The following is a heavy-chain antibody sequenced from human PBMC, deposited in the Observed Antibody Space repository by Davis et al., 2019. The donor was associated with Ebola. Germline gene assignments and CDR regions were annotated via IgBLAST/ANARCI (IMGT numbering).Heavy chain of an antibody. D-gene: IGHD6-19*01. J-gene: IGHJ4*02. V-gene: IGHV4-59*01. CDR3: ARRSGPDY. CDR2: IDYSGST. Sequence: SETLSLPCTVSGGSISSYYCSWIRQPPGKGLEWIGYIDYSGSTNYNPSLKSRVTITVDTSKNQFSLKLSSVTAADTAVYYCARRSGPDYWGQGTLVTVSS. CDR1: GGSISSYY.